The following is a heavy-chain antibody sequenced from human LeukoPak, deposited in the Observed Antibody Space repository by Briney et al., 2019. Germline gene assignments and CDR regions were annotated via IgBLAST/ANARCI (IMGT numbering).Heavy chain of an antibody. Sequence: ETLSLTCTVSGGSISSYYWSWVRQAPGKGLEWVANIKQDGSEKYYVDSVKGRFTISRDNAKNSLYLQMNSLRAEDTAVYYCARDPYDKGYYYGMDVWGRGTTVTVSS. V-gene: IGHV3-7*01. J-gene: IGHJ6*02. CDR1: GGSISSYY. D-gene: IGHD3-22*01. CDR3: ARDPYDKGYYYGMDV. CDR2: IKQDGSEK.